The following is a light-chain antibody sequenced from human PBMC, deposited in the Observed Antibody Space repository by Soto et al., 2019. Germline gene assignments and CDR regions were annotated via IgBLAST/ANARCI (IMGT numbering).Light chain of an antibody. CDR2: GAS. J-gene: IGKJ4*01. CDR3: QHYGSLVLT. CDR1: QSVSSTY. Sequence: DIVLTQSPGTLSLSPGERATLSCRASQSVSSTYLAWYQQKPGQAPRLLIYGASSRATGIPDRFSCSGSGQDFTLTISRLEPEDFAVYYCQHYGSLVLTFGGGTKVEIK. V-gene: IGKV3-20*01.